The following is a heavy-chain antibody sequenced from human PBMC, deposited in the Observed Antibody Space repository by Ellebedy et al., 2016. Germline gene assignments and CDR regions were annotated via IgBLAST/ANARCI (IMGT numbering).Heavy chain of an antibody. V-gene: IGHV1-8*01. CDR1: GYTFTSYD. Sequence: ASVKVSCKASGYTFTSYDIHWVRQATGQGLEWMGWMNPKSGNTGYAQKFQDRVTMTTNTSINAAYMNLNSLRSEDTAVYYCTKGGTTGFDPWGQGTLVIVSS. D-gene: IGHD1-14*01. CDR3: TKGGTTGFDP. J-gene: IGHJ5*02. CDR2: MNPKSGNT.